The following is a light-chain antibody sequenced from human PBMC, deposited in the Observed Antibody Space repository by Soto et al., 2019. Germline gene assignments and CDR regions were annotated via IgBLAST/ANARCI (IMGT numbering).Light chain of an antibody. J-gene: IGLJ2*01. CDR2: DDA. CDR1: SSDVGTYNL. V-gene: IGLV2-23*01. Sequence: QSALTQPPSVSGSPGQSLTISCTGTSSDVGTYNLVSWYQQPPGKAPKLMIYDDAKRPSGVSNRFSGSKSGNTASLTISGPRAQAEADDYCCSYAGSGTYRVIFGGGTQLTVL. CDR3: CSYAGSGTYRVI.